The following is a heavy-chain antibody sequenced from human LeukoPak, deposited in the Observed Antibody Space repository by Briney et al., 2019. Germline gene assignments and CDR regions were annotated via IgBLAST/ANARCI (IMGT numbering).Heavy chain of an antibody. Sequence: SETLSLTCAVSGGSMSSTSHFWAWIRQPPGKGLEWIASIYYGGTTYYNPSLKSRVTIFVDTSTSQFSLRLTSVTAADTAVYYCASGRYYDSSGFSSYWGQGTLVTVSS. CDR1: GGSMSSTSHF. CDR2: IYYGGTT. D-gene: IGHD3-22*01. V-gene: IGHV4-39*01. J-gene: IGHJ4*02. CDR3: ASGRYYDSSGFSSY.